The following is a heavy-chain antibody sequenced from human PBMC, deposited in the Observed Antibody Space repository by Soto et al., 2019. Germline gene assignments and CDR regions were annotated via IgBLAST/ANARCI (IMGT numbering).Heavy chain of an antibody. Sequence: EVQLLESGGGLVQPGGSLRLSCAASGFIFSSYAMKLVRQAPGKGLEWVSLIGESGTPTYYADSVKGRFTISRDNSGNTLFLEMYSLRAEDTAVYYCARYIPGVSYYGMDVWGQGTTVTVSS. D-gene: IGHD2-2*01. CDR2: IGESGTPT. V-gene: IGHV3-23*01. J-gene: IGHJ6*02. CDR3: ARYIPGVSYYGMDV. CDR1: GFIFSSYA.